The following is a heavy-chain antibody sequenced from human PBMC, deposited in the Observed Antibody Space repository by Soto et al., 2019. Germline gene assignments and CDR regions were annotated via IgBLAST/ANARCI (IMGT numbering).Heavy chain of an antibody. V-gene: IGHV4-39*01. D-gene: IGHD5-18*01. J-gene: IGHJ4*02. CDR3: ARGGDGYTTSFFDY. CDR1: GDSVSSSNYY. Sequence: WETLSLTCTVSGDSVSSSNYYWGWMRQPPGKGLEWIGSIYYGGSTFYNPSLKSRVTISVDTSKNQFSLRLSSVTAADTAVYYCARGGDGYTTSFFDYWGLGTLVT. CDR2: IYYGGST.